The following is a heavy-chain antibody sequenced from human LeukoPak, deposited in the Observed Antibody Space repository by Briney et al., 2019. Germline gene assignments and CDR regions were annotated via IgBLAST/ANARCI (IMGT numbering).Heavy chain of an antibody. J-gene: IGHJ6*03. V-gene: IGHV1-46*01. CDR3: ASLSLAAAGTNYYYMDV. CDR2: INPSGGST. D-gene: IGHD6-13*01. CDR1: GYTFTSYY. Sequence: ASVKVSCKATGYTFTSYYMHWVRQSPGQGLEWMGIINPSGGSTSYAQNFQGRVTMTRDTSTSTVYMELSSLRSEDTAVYYCASLSLAAAGTNYYYMDVWGKGTTVTVSS.